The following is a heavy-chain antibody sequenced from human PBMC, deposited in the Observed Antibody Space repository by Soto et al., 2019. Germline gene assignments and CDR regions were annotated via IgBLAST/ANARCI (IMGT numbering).Heavy chain of an antibody. Sequence: EVQLVESGGGLVQPGRSLRLSCAASGFTFDDYAMHWVRQAPGKGLEWVSGISWNSGSIGYADSVKGRFTISRDNAKNSLYLQMNSLRAEDTALYYCAKDITYSSGWSCCDFVYWGQGTLVTVSS. CDR2: ISWNSGSI. V-gene: IGHV3-9*01. J-gene: IGHJ4*02. CDR3: AKDITYSSGWSCCDFVY. CDR1: GFTFDDYA. D-gene: IGHD6-19*01.